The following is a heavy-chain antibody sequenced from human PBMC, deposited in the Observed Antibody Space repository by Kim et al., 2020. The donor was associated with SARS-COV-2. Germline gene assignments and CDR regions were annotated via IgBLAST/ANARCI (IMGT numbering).Heavy chain of an antibody. CDR1: GFTFSSYE. Sequence: GGSLRLSCAASGFTFSSYEMNWVRQAPGKGLEWVSYISSSGSTIYYADSVKGRFTISRDNAKNSLYLQMNSLRAEDTAVYYCARAGVYYDFWSGYLLGSDYWGQGTLVTVSS. CDR2: ISSSGSTI. J-gene: IGHJ4*02. D-gene: IGHD3-3*01. CDR3: ARAGVYYDFWSGYLLGSDY. V-gene: IGHV3-48*03.